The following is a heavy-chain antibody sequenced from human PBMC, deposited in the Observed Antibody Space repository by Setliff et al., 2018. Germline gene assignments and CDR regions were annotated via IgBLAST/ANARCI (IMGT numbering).Heavy chain of an antibody. Sequence: SETLSLTCTVSGGSISSHYWTWIRQPAGKGLEWIGRLYTSGDTNYNPSLKSRVTISVDTSKNQFSLKLSSVTAADTAVYYCARGGTYRYFDYWGQGTLVTVSS. CDR2: LYTSGDT. CDR3: ARGGTYRYFDY. CDR1: GGSISSHY. V-gene: IGHV4-4*07. J-gene: IGHJ4*02.